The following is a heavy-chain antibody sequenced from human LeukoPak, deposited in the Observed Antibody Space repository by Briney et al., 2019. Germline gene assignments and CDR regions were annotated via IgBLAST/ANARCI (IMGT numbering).Heavy chain of an antibody. D-gene: IGHD2-15*01. Sequence: GGTLGLSCAASGFTFSSYGMSWVRQAPGKGLEWVSAISGSGGSTYYTDSVKGRFTISRDNSKNTLYLQMNSLRAEDTAVHYCAKERPTRRYCSGGSCYSRYFDYWGQGTLVTVSS. CDR1: GFTFSSYG. CDR2: ISGSGGST. J-gene: IGHJ4*02. V-gene: IGHV3-23*01. CDR3: AKERPTRRYCSGGSCYSRYFDY.